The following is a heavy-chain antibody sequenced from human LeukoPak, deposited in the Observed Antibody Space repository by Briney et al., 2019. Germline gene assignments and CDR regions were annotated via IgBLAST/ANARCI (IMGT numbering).Heavy chain of an antibody. CDR3: ARDDGDYGDYLGTFDI. D-gene: IGHD4-17*01. V-gene: IGHV4-59*01. Sequence: SETLSLTCTVSGGSISSYYWSWIRQPPGKGLEWIGYIYYSGSANYNPSLKSRVTISVDTSKNQFSLKLSSVTAADTAVYYCARDDGDYGDYLGTFDIWGQGTMVTVSS. CDR2: IYYSGSA. CDR1: GGSISSYY. J-gene: IGHJ3*02.